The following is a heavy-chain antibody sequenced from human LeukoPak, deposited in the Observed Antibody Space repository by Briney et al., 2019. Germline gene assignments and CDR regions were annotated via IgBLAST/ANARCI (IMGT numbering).Heavy chain of an antibody. CDR2: IYPGDSDT. CDR3: ATQRHRRTQLSAVY. J-gene: IGHJ4*02. CDR1: GYSFTNYW. V-gene: IGHV5-51*01. D-gene: IGHD5-18*01. Sequence: HGESLKISCKGSGYSFTNYWIGWVRQMPGKGLEWMGIIYPGDSDTRYSPSFQGQVTISADKSNSTAYLQWSSLKASDTAMYYCATQRHRRTQLSAVYWGQGTLVTVSS.